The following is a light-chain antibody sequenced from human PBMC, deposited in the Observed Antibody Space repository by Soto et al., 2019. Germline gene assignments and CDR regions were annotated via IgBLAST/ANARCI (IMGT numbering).Light chain of an antibody. CDR2: KAS. V-gene: IGKV1-5*03. J-gene: IGKJ4*01. CDR1: QSISPW. CDR3: QQYHSFPHT. Sequence: DFQMTQFPSTLSASVGDRVTITCRASQSISPWLAWYQQKPGKAPKLLIYKASSLQSGVPSRFSGSGSGTEFSLTISGLQPDEFATYYCQQYHSFPHTFGGGTKVDIK.